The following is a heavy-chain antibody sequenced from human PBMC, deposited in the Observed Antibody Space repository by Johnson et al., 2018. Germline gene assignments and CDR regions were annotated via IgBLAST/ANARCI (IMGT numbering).Heavy chain of an antibody. CDR1: GYTFITYY. CDR2: INPSGGST. V-gene: IGHV1-46*01. J-gene: IGHJ3*01. CDR3: GRALGGAFDV. Sequence: QVQLVQSGAEVKKPGASVKVSCKASGYTFITYYIHWVRQAPGQGLEWMGIINPSGGSTTYAQKLQNRVTVNRVMSTSTGYMVLRGQRSDEAAGYYCGRALGGAFDVGCQGTMVTVSS. D-gene: IGHD7-27*01.